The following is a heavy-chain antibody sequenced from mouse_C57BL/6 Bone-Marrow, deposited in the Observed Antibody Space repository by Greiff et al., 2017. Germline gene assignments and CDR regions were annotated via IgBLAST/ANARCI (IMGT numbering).Heavy chain of an antibody. J-gene: IGHJ2*01. CDR1: GYTFTSYW. D-gene: IGHD4-1*01. V-gene: IGHV1-69*01. CDR2: IDPSDSYT. Sequence: QVQLQQPGAELVMPGASVKLSCKASGYTFTSYWMHWVKQRPGQGLEWIGEIDPSDSYTNYNQKFKGKSTLTVDKSSSTAYMQLSSLTSEDSAVLYCAREGLNWDYFDYGGRGTTLTVSS. CDR3: AREGLNWDYFDY.